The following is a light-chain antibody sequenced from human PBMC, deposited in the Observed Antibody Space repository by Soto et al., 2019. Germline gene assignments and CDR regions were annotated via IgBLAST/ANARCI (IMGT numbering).Light chain of an antibody. CDR1: QSVSSS. Sequence: EIVMTQSPAPLSVSPGERVTLSFRASQSVSSSLAWYQQKPGQAPRLLIYGASTRATGIPARFSGSGSGSGSGTEFTLTISSLQSDDFAVYYCQQYSIWPRTFGQGTKLEIK. J-gene: IGKJ2*02. CDR2: GAS. CDR3: QQYSIWPRT. V-gene: IGKV3-15*01.